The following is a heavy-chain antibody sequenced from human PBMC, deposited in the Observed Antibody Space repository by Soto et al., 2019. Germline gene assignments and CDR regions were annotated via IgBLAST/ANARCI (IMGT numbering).Heavy chain of an antibody. CDR2: IRSKANSYAT. V-gene: IGHV3-73*02. CDR3: TTAAALSFDS. Sequence: EVQVVESGGGLVQPGGSLKLSCAASGFTFSGSAVHWVRQASGKGLEWVGRIRSKANSYATAYAASVKGRFTISRDDSTNTSYLQMDSLKTDDTAVYYCTTAAALSFDSCGQGTLVTVSS. D-gene: IGHD6-13*01. J-gene: IGHJ5*01. CDR1: GFTFSGSA.